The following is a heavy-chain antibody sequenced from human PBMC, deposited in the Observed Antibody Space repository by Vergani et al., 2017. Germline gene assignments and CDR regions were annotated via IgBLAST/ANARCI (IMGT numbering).Heavy chain of an antibody. CDR1: GFTFSSYG. CDR2: ISYDGSNK. J-gene: IGHJ4*02. V-gene: IGHV3-30*03. CDR3: AHGSFGSGSFFDY. D-gene: IGHD3-10*01. Sequence: QVQLVESGGGVVQPGRSLRLSCAASGFTFSSYGMHWVRQAPGKGLEWVAVISYDGSNKYYADSVKGRFTISRDNSKNTLYLQMNSLRAEDTAVYYCAHGSFGSGSFFDYWSQGSLVTVSS.